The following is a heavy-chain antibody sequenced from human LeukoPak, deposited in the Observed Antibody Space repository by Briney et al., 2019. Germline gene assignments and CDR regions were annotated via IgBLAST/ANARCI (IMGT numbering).Heavy chain of an antibody. V-gene: IGHV3-21*01. CDR1: GFTFSSYS. CDR3: ARDRSDYYDSSGYYRGELDY. Sequence: PGGSLRLSCAASGFTFSSYSMNWVRRAPGKGLEWVSSISSSSSYIFYADSVKGRFTISRDNAKNSLYLQMNSLRAEDTAVYYCARDRSDYYDSSGYYRGELDYWGQGTLVTVSS. J-gene: IGHJ4*02. CDR2: ISSSSSYI. D-gene: IGHD3-22*01.